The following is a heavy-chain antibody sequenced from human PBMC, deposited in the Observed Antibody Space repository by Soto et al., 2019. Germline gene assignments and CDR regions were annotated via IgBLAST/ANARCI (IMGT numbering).Heavy chain of an antibody. D-gene: IGHD2-15*01. Sequence: EVQLWESGGGLVQPGGSLRLSCAVSGFTFSSNVMSWVRQAPGKGLEWVSAISGTGGTYYAASVKGRFTISRDNSKNALYLQMNNLRDEDTAVYYCAKDRRGAYCSGGICYSPDYWGQGTLVIVSS. CDR3: AKDRRGAYCSGGICYSPDY. CDR2: ISGTGGT. CDR1: GFTFSSNV. V-gene: IGHV3-23*01. J-gene: IGHJ4*02.